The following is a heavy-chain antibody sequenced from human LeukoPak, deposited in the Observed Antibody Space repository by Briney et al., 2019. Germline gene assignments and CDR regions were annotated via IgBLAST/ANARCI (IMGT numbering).Heavy chain of an antibody. CDR3: ARVQQLVYYYYGMDV. Sequence: GGSLRLSCAASGFTFSNYEMNWVRQAPGKGLEWVSYISSSGSTIYYADSVKGRFTISRDNAKNSLYLQMNSLRAEDTAVYYCARVQQLVYYYYGMDVWGQGTTVTVSS. J-gene: IGHJ6*02. D-gene: IGHD6-6*01. CDR2: ISSSGSTI. V-gene: IGHV3-48*03. CDR1: GFTFSNYE.